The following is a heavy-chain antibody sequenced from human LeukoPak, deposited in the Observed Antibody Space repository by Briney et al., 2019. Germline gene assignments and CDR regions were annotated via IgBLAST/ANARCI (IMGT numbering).Heavy chain of an antibody. D-gene: IGHD2-2*01. CDR3: ARMTSSNYFDY. V-gene: IGHV4-31*03. CDR2: IYYSGST. Sequence: SQTLSLTCTVSSGSISSGGYYWSWIRQHPGKGLEWIGYIYYSGSTYYNPSLKSRVTIILDTPKEHFSLRLSSVTAADTAVYYCARMTSSNYFDYWGQGTLVTVSS. J-gene: IGHJ4*02. CDR1: SGSISSGGYY.